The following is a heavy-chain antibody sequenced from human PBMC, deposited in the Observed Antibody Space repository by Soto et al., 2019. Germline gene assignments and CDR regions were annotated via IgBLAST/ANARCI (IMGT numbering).Heavy chain of an antibody. D-gene: IGHD6-6*01. V-gene: IGHV3-9*01. CDR3: ANIEYSSSDDAFDI. Sequence: GGSLRLSCAASGFTFDDYAMHWVRQAPGKGLEWVSGISWNSGSIGYADSVKGRFTISRDNAKNSLYLQMNSLRAEDTALYYCANIEYSSSDDAFDIWGQGTMVTVSS. J-gene: IGHJ3*02. CDR2: ISWNSGSI. CDR1: GFTFDDYA.